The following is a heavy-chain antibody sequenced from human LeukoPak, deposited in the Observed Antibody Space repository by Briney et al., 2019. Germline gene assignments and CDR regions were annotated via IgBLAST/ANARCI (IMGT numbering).Heavy chain of an antibody. CDR2: ISSSSSYI. D-gene: IGHD1-1*01. CDR3: ARVGSWNAEPDY. J-gene: IGHJ4*02. CDR1: GFTFSSYS. Sequence: PGGSLRLSCAASGFTFSSYSMNWVRQAPGKGLEWVSSISSSSSYIYYADSVKGRFTISRDNAKNSLYLQMNSLRAEDTAVYYCARVGSWNAEPDYWGQGTLVTVSS. V-gene: IGHV3-21*01.